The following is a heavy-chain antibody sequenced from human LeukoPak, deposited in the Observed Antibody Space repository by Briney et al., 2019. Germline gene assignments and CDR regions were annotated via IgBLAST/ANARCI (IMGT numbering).Heavy chain of an antibody. CDR3: ARPRYCSSISCYFHAFDV. CDR1: GFALSDYW. D-gene: IGHD2-2*01. Sequence: PGGSLRLSCAASGFALSDYWMTWVRQAPGKGLEWVANIKEDGSEEYYVDSVKGQFTISRDNAKNSLYLQMNSLRAEDTAVYYCARPRYCSSISCYFHAFDVWGQGTMVTVSS. J-gene: IGHJ3*01. CDR2: IKEDGSEE. V-gene: IGHV3-7*01.